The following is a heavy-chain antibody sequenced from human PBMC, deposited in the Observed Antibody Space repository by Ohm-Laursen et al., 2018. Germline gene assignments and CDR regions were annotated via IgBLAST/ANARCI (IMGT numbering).Heavy chain of an antibody. D-gene: IGHD1-26*01. CDR1: GFSFRRYS. Sequence: SLRLSCTASGFSFRRYSMNWVRQAPGKGLEWVSYISSDSSTIYDAASVKGRFTISRDNAKNSLYLQMNSLRAEDTAVYYCARGGGNYWGQGTLVTVSS. V-gene: IGHV3-48*01. CDR3: ARGGGNY. J-gene: IGHJ4*02. CDR2: ISSDSSTI.